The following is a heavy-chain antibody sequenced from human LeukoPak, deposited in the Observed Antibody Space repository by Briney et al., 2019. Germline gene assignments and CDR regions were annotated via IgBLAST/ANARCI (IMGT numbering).Heavy chain of an antibody. CDR1: GFTFSTYA. J-gene: IGHJ4*02. Sequence: GQSPRLSCAASGFTFSTYAMHWVRQAPGMGLEWVSGVNNNGGRTYYADSVKGRFTISRDNSKNTLYLQMNSLRAEDTALYYCTSRDPCSGGTCYALGYWGQGTLVTVSS. D-gene: IGHD2-15*01. CDR2: VNNNGGRT. CDR3: TSRDPCSGGTCYALGY. V-gene: IGHV3-23*01.